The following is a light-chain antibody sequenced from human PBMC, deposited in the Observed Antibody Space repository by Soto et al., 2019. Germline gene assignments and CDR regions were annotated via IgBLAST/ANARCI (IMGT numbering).Light chain of an antibody. V-gene: IGLV1-44*01. CDR2: SNN. CDR1: SSNIGSNT. J-gene: IGLJ3*02. Sequence: QSVLTQAPSASGTPGQGVTVSCSGSSSNIGSNTVNWYQQLPGTAPKLLSYSNNQRPSGVPDRFSGSKSGTSASLAISGLQSEDEADYYCAAWDDSLNGWVFGGGTKLTVL. CDR3: AAWDDSLNGWV.